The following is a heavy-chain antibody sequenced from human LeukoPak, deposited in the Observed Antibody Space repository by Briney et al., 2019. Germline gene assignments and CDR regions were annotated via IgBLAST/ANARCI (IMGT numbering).Heavy chain of an antibody. D-gene: IGHD3-10*01. Sequence: SETLSLTCTVSGGSISSYYWSWIRPPARKGLEWVGRIYTSGSTTYNPSLKSRVTMSVDTPKNQFSLRLSSVAAADAAVYYCAKEDMVRGVTNWFDPWGQGTLVTVSS. V-gene: IGHV4-4*07. CDR2: IYTSGST. CDR1: GGSISSYY. J-gene: IGHJ5*02. CDR3: AKEDMVRGVTNWFDP.